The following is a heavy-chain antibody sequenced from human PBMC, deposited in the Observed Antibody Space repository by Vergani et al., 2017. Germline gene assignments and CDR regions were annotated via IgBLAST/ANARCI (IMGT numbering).Heavy chain of an antibody. CDR1: GFTFSTYA. CDR3: VNDAGSYENFFDS. D-gene: IGHD1-26*01. J-gene: IGHJ4*02. CDR2: LTGGGGST. V-gene: IGHV3-23*01. Sequence: EVQLLESGGSLKQPGGSVRLSCAASGFTFSTYAMHWVRQAPGKGLEWVSALTGGGGSTYYADSFKGRFIISRYNSRDTLYLQMNSLRPEDTATYYCVNDAGSYENFFDSWGQGTLVTVSS.